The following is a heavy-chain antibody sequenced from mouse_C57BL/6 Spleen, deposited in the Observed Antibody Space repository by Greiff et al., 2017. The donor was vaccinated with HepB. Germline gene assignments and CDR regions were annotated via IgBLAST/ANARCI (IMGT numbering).Heavy chain of an antibody. Sequence: VQLQHPGAELVKPGASVKLSCKASGYTFTSYWMHWVKQRPGRGLEWIGRIDPNSGGTKYNEKFKSKATLTVDKPSSTAYMQLSSLTSEDSAVYYCARPQLANWDYIDYWGQGTTRTVSS. J-gene: IGHJ2*01. V-gene: IGHV1-72*01. CDR1: GYTFTSYW. CDR2: IDPNSGGT. D-gene: IGHD4-1*01. CDR3: ARPQLANWDYIDY.